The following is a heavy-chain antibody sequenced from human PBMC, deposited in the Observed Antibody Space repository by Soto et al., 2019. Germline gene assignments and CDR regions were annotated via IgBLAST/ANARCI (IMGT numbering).Heavy chain of an antibody. Sequence: QVQLVQSGTEVKKPGASVKVSCKASGYIFTKYGISWVRQAPGQGLEWMGWISVYNGNTDHAQKLQGRITMTTDTSXSXXHMELRSLRSDDTAVYYCARDGGYSGYDPPPYFDFWGQGTLVTVSS. V-gene: IGHV1-18*01. CDR1: GYIFTKYG. D-gene: IGHD5-12*01. CDR2: ISVYNGNT. J-gene: IGHJ4*02. CDR3: ARDGGYSGYDPPPYFDF.